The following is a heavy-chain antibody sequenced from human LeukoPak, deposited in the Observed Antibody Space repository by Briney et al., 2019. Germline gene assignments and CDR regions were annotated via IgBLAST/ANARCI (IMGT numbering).Heavy chain of an antibody. Sequence: SETLSLTCSVSGGSISFYYWSWIRQPPGKGLEWIGRIYTSGSTNYNPSLKSRVTISVDTSKNQFSLKLSSVTAADTAVYYCARGVEYYDILTGYYYYYYMDVWGKGTTVTISS. D-gene: IGHD3-9*01. CDR2: IYTSGST. V-gene: IGHV4-4*07. CDR1: GGSISFYY. J-gene: IGHJ6*03. CDR3: ARGVEYYDILTGYYYYYYMDV.